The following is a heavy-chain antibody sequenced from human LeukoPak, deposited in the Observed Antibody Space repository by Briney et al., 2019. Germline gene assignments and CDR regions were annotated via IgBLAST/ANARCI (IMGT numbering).Heavy chain of an antibody. CDR1: GFTFSTYS. J-gene: IGHJ3*02. CDR2: ISSSSSHM. D-gene: IGHD5-12*01. V-gene: IGHV3-21*01. CDR3: ARVKEASAFDI. Sequence: GGSLRLSCAASGFTFSTYSMTWVRQAPGKGPEWVSSISSSSSHMYYADSLKGRFTISRDNAKNSLYLQMNSLRAEDSAMYYCARVKEASAFDIWGQGTMVTVSS.